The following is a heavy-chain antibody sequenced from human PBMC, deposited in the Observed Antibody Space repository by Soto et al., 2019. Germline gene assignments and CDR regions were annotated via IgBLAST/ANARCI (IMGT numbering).Heavy chain of an antibody. Sequence: PGGSLRLSCAASGFTFSSYSMNWVRQAPGKGLEWVSAISGRGGTTYYADSVKGRFTISRDNSKNTLYLQMNSLRAEDTAVYYCAKDEKTNYDFWSGSVRSYMDVWGKGTTVTVSS. CDR2: ISGRGGTT. CDR3: AKDEKTNYDFWSGSVRSYMDV. V-gene: IGHV3-23*01. D-gene: IGHD3-3*01. CDR1: GFTFSSYS. J-gene: IGHJ6*03.